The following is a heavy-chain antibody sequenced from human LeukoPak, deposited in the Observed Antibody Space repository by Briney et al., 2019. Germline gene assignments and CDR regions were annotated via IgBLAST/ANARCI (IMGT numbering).Heavy chain of an antibody. J-gene: IGHJ4*02. Sequence: SETLSLTCAVYDGSFSGYYWSWIRQPPGKGLEWIEEINHSGSTNYNPSLKSRVTISVDTSKNQFSLKLSSVTAADTAVYYCARAETNEYCSSTSCHGGRFDYWGQGTLVTVSS. CDR2: INHSGST. CDR1: DGSFSGYY. D-gene: IGHD2-2*01. CDR3: ARAETNEYCSSTSCHGGRFDY. V-gene: IGHV4-34*01.